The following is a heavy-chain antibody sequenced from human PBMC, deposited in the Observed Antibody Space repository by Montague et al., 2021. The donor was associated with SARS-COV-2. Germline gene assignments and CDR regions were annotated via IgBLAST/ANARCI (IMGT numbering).Heavy chain of an antibody. J-gene: IGHJ6*03. CDR1: GGSFSGYH. CDR2: INHGGIT. Sequence: SETLSLTCAVYGGSFSGYHWNWIRQPPGKGLEWIGEINHGGITNYNPSLKSRLTISADTSKNQFSLKLTSVAAADTAVYYCARLRDGVVPSPILGVGPYYSLFSIDLWGKGTTVTVSS. CDR3: ARLRDGVVPSPILGVGPYYSLFSIDL. V-gene: IGHV4-34*01. D-gene: IGHD3-10*01.